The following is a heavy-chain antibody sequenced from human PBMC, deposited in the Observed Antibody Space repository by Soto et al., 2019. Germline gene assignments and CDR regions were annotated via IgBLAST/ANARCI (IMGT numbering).Heavy chain of an antibody. CDR2: ISSSSSYI. CDR3: ARDFGYGGNSGGVY. J-gene: IGHJ4*02. D-gene: IGHD4-17*01. Sequence: EVQLVESGGGLVKPGGSLRLSCAASGFTFSSYSMNWVRQAPGKGLEWVSSISSSSSYIYYADSVKGRFTISRDNSKNSLHLQMNSLRAEDTAVYYCARDFGYGGNSGGVYWGQGTLVTVSS. V-gene: IGHV3-21*01. CDR1: GFTFSSYS.